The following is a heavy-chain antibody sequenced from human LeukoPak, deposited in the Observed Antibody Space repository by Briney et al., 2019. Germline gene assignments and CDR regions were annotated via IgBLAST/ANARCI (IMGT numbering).Heavy chain of an antibody. CDR3: ARDREGLAYFDY. J-gene: IGHJ4*02. Sequence: GASVKVSCKASGYTFTGKFIHWVRQAPGQGLEWMGWIDPIIGGTDYAQKFRGRVTMTRDTSTSTAYMDLSSLISDDTAVYYCARDREGLAYFDYWGQGTLVSVSS. CDR1: GYTFTGKF. D-gene: IGHD3/OR15-3a*01. V-gene: IGHV1-2*02. CDR2: IDPIIGGT.